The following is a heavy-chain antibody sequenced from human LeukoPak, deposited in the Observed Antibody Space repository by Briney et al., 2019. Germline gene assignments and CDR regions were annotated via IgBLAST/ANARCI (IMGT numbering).Heavy chain of an antibody. V-gene: IGHV4-4*09. CDR3: ARHGVWWFDP. D-gene: IGHD3-3*01. CDR1: GGSISSYY. Sequence: PSETLSLTCTVSGGSISSYYWSWIRQSPGKELEWIGYIYTSESADYNPSLKSRVTMSLDTSKNQFSLKLSSVTAADTAVYYCARHGVWWFDPWGQGTLVTVSS. J-gene: IGHJ5*02. CDR2: IYTSESA.